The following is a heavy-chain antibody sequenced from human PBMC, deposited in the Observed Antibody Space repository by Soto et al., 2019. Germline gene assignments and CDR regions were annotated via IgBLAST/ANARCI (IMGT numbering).Heavy chain of an antibody. D-gene: IGHD2-15*01. CDR2: ISSSGSTI. V-gene: IGHV3-48*03. Sequence: PGGSLRLSCAASGFTFSSYEMNWVRQAPGKGLEWVSYISSSGSTIYYADSVKGRFTISRDNAKNSLYLQMNSLRAEDTAVYYCARDHKKTQFCSGGRCYHWFDPWGQGTLVTVSS. J-gene: IGHJ5*02. CDR1: GFTFSSYE. CDR3: ARDHKKTQFCSGGRCYHWFDP.